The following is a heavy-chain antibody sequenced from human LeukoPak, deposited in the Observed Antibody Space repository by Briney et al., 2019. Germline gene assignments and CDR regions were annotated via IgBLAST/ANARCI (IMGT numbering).Heavy chain of an antibody. D-gene: IGHD3-22*01. CDR2: INHSGST. CDR3: ARVPRGGYLYYFDY. Sequence: SETLSLTCAVYGGSFSGYYWSWIRQPPGKGLEWIGEINHSGSTNYNPSLKSRVTISVDTSKNQFSLKLSSVTAADTAVYYCARVPRGGYLYYFDYWGQGTLVTVSS. V-gene: IGHV4-34*01. CDR1: GGSFSGYY. J-gene: IGHJ4*02.